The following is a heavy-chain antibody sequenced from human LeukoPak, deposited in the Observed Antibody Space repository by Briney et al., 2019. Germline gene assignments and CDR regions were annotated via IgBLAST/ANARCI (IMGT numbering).Heavy chain of an antibody. V-gene: IGHV2-5*02. CDR3: AHTRYPQYSGGWYKSRGEYYFDY. CDR2: IYWDDDK. J-gene: IGHJ4*02. Sequence: ESGPTLVKPTQTLTLTCTFSGFSLSTSGVGVGWIRQPPGKALEWLALIYWDDDKRYSPSLKSRLTITKDTSKNQVVLTMTNMDPVDTATYYCAHTRYPQYSGGWYKSRGEYYFDYWGQGTLVTVSS. CDR1: GFSLSTSGVG. D-gene: IGHD6-19*01.